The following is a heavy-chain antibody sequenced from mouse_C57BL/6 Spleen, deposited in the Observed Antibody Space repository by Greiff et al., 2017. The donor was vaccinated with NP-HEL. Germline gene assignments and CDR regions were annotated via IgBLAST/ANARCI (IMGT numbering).Heavy chain of an antibody. CDR1: GFTFSDYG. J-gene: IGHJ3*01. D-gene: IGHD1-1*01. CDR2: ISSGSRTI. CDR3: ARQDYYYEGFAY. V-gene: IGHV5-17*01. Sequence: EVKVVESGGGLVKPGGSLKLSCAASGFTFSDYGMHWVRQAPEKGLEWVAYISSGSRTISYAAPVKGRFTTSRDNAKNTLFLQMTSLRSEDTAMYYCARQDYYYEGFAYWGQGTLVTVSA.